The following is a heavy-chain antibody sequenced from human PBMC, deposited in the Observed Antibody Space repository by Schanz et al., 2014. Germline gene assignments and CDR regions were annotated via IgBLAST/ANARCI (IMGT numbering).Heavy chain of an antibody. CDR2: ISNDGSIK. CDR1: GFTFSSYA. CDR3: ASPSGYSDYGTYFDF. D-gene: IGHD5-12*01. Sequence: QVQLLQFGGGVVQPGRSLRLSCAASGFTFSSYAMHWVRQAPGKGLEWVALISNDGSIKYYADSVEGRFTISRDNSSNALYLQMNSRRTEDATVYYCASPSGYSDYGTYFDFWGQGTLVTVSS. J-gene: IGHJ4*02. V-gene: IGHV3-30-3*01.